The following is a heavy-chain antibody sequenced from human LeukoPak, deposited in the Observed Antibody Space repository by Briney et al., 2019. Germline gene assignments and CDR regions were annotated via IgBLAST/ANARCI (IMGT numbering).Heavy chain of an antibody. CDR1: GYTFTGYY. CDR2: INPNSGGT. J-gene: IGHJ4*02. V-gene: IGHV1-2*02. CDR3: ARGGAFYDSSGYPN. D-gene: IGHD3-22*01. Sequence: GASVKVSCKASGYTFTGYYMHWVRQAPGQGLERMGWINPNSGGTNYAQKFQGRVTMTRDTSIGTAYMELSRLRSDDTAVYYCARGGAFYDSSGYPNWGQGTLVTVSS.